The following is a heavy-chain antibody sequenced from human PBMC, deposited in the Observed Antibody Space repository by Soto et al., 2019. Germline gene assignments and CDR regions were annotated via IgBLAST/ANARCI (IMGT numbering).Heavy chain of an antibody. CDR1: GFTFNNYA. Sequence: EVQLLESGGGLVQPGGSLRLSCAASGFTFNNYAMGWVRQAPGKGLEWVSAITDSGDDTYYIDSVKGRFTISRDNSKNTLYLQMNSLRAEDTAIYYCAKLGSSGSSPHYYFDYWGQGTLVTVSS. CDR2: ITDSGDDT. V-gene: IGHV3-23*01. J-gene: IGHJ4*02. D-gene: IGHD3-10*01. CDR3: AKLGSSGSSPHYYFDY.